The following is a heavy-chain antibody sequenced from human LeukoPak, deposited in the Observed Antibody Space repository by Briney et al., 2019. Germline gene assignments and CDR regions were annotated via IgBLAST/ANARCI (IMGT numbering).Heavy chain of an antibody. V-gene: IGHV3-21*01. CDR1: GFTFSIYS. Sequence: GGSLRLSCAASGFTFSIYSMNWARQAPGKGPEWVSYISSSGRYIDYADSVKGRFTISRDNAKNSLFLQMNSLTAEDTALYYCARAGDPDYWGQGTLVTVSS. CDR3: ARAGDPDY. J-gene: IGHJ4*02. CDR2: ISSSGRYI. D-gene: IGHD3-10*01.